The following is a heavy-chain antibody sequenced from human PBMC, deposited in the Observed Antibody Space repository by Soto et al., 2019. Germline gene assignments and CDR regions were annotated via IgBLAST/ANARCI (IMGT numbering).Heavy chain of an antibody. Sequence: GGSLRLSCAASGFTFSSYGMHWVRQAPGKGLEWVAVISYDGSNKYYADSVKGRFTISRDNSKNTLYLQMNSLRAEDTAVYYCAKDSSVTTRYYYYYMDVWGKGTTVTVSS. CDR1: GFTFSSYG. CDR2: ISYDGSNK. V-gene: IGHV3-30*18. D-gene: IGHD4-4*01. CDR3: AKDSSVTTRYYYYYMDV. J-gene: IGHJ6*03.